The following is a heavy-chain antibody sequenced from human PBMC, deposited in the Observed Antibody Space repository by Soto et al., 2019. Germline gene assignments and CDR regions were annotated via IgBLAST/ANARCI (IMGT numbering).Heavy chain of an antibody. Sequence: VPTLVNHTQTLTLTCTFSGFSLTTTGVGVGWIRQPPGKALEWLALIYGNDDKRYSPSLKSSLTITKDTSKNQVVLTMINIKPVDTATDLCAHSPHSCAGHLRNILYDGGQGTLDILSS. CDR3: AHSPHSCAGHLRNILYD. J-gene: IGHJ4*02. CDR2: IYGNDDK. CDR1: GFSLTTTGVG. V-gene: IGHV2-5*01. D-gene: IGHD6-19*01.